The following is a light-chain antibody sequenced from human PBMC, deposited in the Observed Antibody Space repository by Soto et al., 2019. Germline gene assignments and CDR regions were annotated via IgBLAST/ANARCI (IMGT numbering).Light chain of an antibody. J-gene: IGLJ1*01. CDR2: EVS. CDR3: SSYAGSNIYV. V-gene: IGLV2-8*01. Sequence: QSALAQPPPASGSPGQSVTISCTGTSSDVGGYNFVSWYQHHPGKAPKVIIYEVSKRPSGVPNRFSGSKSGNTASLTVSGLQAEDEADYYCSSYAGSNIYVFGTGTKLTVL. CDR1: SSDVGGYNF.